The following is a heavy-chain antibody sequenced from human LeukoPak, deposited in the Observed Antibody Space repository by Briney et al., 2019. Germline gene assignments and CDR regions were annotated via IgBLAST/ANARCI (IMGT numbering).Heavy chain of an antibody. CDR2: ISGSGGST. CDR1: GFTFSSYA. CDR3: ANNPDIVVVPAANFDY. V-gene: IGHV3-23*01. Sequence: GESLRLSCAASGFTFSSYAMSWVRQAPGKGLEWVSAISGSGGSTYYADSVKGRFTISRDNSKNTLYLQMNSLRAEDTAVYYCANNPDIVVVPAANFDYWGQGTLVTVSS. D-gene: IGHD2-2*01. J-gene: IGHJ4*02.